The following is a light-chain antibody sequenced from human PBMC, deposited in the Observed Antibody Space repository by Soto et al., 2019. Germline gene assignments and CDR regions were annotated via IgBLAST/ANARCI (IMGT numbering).Light chain of an antibody. V-gene: IGKV3-20*01. J-gene: IGKJ5*01. CDR2: DAS. Sequence: EIVLTQSPGTLSLSPGERATLSCRASQSAISNLAWYQQKPGQTPRLLIYDASTRATDIPARFSGSGSGTDFTLTISRLEPEDFAVYSCQQYGSSPTTFGQGTRLEIK. CDR3: QQYGSSPTT. CDR1: QSAISN.